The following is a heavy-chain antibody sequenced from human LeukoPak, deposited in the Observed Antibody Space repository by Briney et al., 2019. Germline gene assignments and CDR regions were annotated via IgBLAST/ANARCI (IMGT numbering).Heavy chain of an antibody. D-gene: IGHD2-2*02. Sequence: APVKVSCKASGYTFTGFYIRWVRQAPGQGLEWMGWIKPHSGDTNYAQRFQDWVTMTRDTSLSTAYMEVSRLRSDDTAVYYCARETGACTSTTCYRYFDYWGQGTLVTVSS. V-gene: IGHV1-2*04. CDR1: GYTFTGFY. CDR3: ARETGACTSTTCYRYFDY. CDR2: IKPHSGDT. J-gene: IGHJ4*02.